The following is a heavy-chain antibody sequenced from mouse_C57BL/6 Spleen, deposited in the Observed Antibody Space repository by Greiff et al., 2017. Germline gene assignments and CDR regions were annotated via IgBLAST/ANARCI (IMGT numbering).Heavy chain of an antibody. J-gene: IGHJ4*01. D-gene: IGHD2-2*01. CDR3: ARWGVTTYYAMDY. CDR2: IDPEDGET. Sequence: VHVKQSGAELVKPGASVKLSCTASGFNIKDYYMHWVKQRTEQGLEWIGRIDPEDGETKYAPKFQGKATITADTSSNTAYLQLSSLTSEDTAVYYCARWGVTTYYAMDYWGQGTSVTVSS. V-gene: IGHV14-2*01. CDR1: GFNIKDYY.